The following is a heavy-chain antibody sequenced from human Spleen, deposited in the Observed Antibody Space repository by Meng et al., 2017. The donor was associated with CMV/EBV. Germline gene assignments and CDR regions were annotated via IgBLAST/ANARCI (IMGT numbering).Heavy chain of an antibody. CDR2: INSDGSST. CDR3: ARGERWLQSGFDY. V-gene: IGHV3-74*01. D-gene: IGHD5-24*01. Sequence: VQLVAAGGGLVQPGGSLRLSCAVSGFNLRSYWMHWVRQAPGKGLVWVSRINSDGSSTSYADSVKGRFTISRDNAKNTLYLQMNSLRAEDTAVYYCARGERWLQSGFDYWGQGTLVTVSS. J-gene: IGHJ4*02. CDR1: GFNLRSYW.